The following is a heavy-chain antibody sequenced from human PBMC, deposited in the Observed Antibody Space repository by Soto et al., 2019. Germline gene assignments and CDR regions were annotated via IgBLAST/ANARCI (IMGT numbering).Heavy chain of an antibody. CDR3: ARHRSGDYPPYYFDY. CDR2: IYYSGST. J-gene: IGHJ4*02. Sequence: LSLTCTVSGGSISNGGYYWSWIRQHPGKGLEWIGYIYYSGSTYYNPSLKSRVTISVDTSKNQFSLKLSSVTAADTAVYYCARHRSGDYPPYYFDYWGQGTLVTVSS. CDR1: GGSISNGGYY. D-gene: IGHD4-17*01. V-gene: IGHV4-39*01.